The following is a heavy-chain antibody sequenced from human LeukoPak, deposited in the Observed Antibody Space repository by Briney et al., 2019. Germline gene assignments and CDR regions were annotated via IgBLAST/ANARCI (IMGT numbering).Heavy chain of an antibody. V-gene: IGHV3-74*01. Sequence: GGSLRLSCAASGFTFSSYWMHWVRQAPGKGLVWVSRINSDGGSTSYADSVKGRFTISRDNAKNTLYLQMNSLRAEDTAVYYCARGHIVVLTAPDYWGQGTLVTVSS. CDR3: ARGHIVVLTAPDY. D-gene: IGHD2-21*02. CDR1: GFTFSSYW. J-gene: IGHJ4*02. CDR2: INSDGGST.